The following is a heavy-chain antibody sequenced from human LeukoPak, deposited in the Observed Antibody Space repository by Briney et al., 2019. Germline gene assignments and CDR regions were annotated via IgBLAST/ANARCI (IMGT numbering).Heavy chain of an antibody. V-gene: IGHV4-59*01. CDR1: GGSISSDY. CDR2: IYYSGST. J-gene: IGHJ2*01. Sequence: SETLSLTCTVSGGSISSDYWSWIRQPPGKGLEWIGYIYYSGSTNYNPSLKSRVTISVDTSKNQFSLKLSSVTAADTAVYYCAREAWYFDLWGRGTLVTVSS. CDR3: AREAWYFDL.